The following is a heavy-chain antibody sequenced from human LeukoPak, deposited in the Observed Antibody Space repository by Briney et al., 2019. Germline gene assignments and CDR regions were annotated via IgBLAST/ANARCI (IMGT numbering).Heavy chain of an antibody. CDR3: ARDRPLYGMDV. CDR1: GGSFSGYY. J-gene: IGHJ6*02. Sequence: SETLSLTCAVYGGSFSGYYWSWIRQPLGKGLEWIGNIDYSGSTNYNPSLRSRVTISEDTSKNQFSLKLTSVIAADTAVYYCARDRPLYGMDVWGQGTTVTVSS. CDR2: IDYSGST. D-gene: IGHD6-6*01. V-gene: IGHV4-59*01.